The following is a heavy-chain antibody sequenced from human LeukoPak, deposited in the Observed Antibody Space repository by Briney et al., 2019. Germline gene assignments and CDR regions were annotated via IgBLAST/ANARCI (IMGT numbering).Heavy chain of an antibody. CDR3: ARGRFSGPDDY. D-gene: IGHD6-19*01. CDR1: GFSFSSNY. V-gene: IGHV3-53*01. J-gene: IGHJ4*02. CDR2: IYSGGAT. Sequence: PGGSLRLSCAVSGFSFSSNYMNWVRQAPGKGLEWVSVIYSGGATYYADSVRGRFTISRDNSKNMVSLQMTSLGAEDTAVYYCARGRFSGPDDYWGQGTLVTVSS.